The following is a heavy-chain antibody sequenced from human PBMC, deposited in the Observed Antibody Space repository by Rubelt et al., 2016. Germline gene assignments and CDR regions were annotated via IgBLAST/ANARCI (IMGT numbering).Heavy chain of an antibody. Sequence: QVQLVESGGGVVQPGRSLRLSCAASGFTFSSSGMHWVRQAPGKGLEWVSVIYSGGNTYYADSVRGRFTISRDNSKNRLYLQMNRLRAEDTAVYYCAKRGGPIKSDAFDIWGQGTMVTVSS. J-gene: IGHJ3*02. D-gene: IGHD5-12*01. CDR2: IYSGGNT. CDR3: AKRGGPIKSDAFDI. V-gene: IGHV3-NL1*01. CDR1: GFTFSSSG.